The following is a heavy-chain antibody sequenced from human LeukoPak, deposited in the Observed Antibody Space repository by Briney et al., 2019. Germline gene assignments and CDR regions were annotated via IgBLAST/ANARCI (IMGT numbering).Heavy chain of an antibody. V-gene: IGHV4-34*01. CDR3: ARVRVVKGAFDI. CDR1: GGSFSGYY. CDR2: INHSGST. Sequence: SETLSLTCAVYGGSFSGYYWSWIRQPPGKGLEWIGEINHSGSTNYNPSPKSRVTISVDTSKNQFSLKLSSVTAADTAVYYCARVRVVKGAFDIWGQGTMVTVSS. J-gene: IGHJ3*02. D-gene: IGHD2/OR15-2a*01.